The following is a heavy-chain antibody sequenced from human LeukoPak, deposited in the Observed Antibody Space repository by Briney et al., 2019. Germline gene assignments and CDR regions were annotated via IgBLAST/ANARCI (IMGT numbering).Heavy chain of an antibody. Sequence: GGSLRLSYAVSGFTFSNYGMGWVRQAPGEGLEWVAVIWYDGSNKYYADSVKGRFTISRDNSKNTLYLQMNSLRAEDTAVYYCARAEDSSGYWPNWFDPWGQGTLVTVSS. CDR2: IWYDGSNK. CDR3: ARAEDSSGYWPNWFDP. D-gene: IGHD3-22*01. J-gene: IGHJ5*02. V-gene: IGHV3-33*08. CDR1: GFTFSNYG.